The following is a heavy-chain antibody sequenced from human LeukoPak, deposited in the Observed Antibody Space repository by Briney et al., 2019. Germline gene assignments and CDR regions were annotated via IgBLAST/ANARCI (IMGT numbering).Heavy chain of an antibody. CDR3: ARGQGDMDV. J-gene: IGHJ6*03. CDR1: GGSFSGYY. CDR2: IKHSGST. Sequence: SETLSLTCAVYGGSFSGYYWSWIRQPPGKGLEWIGEIKHSGSTNYNPSLKSRVTISVDTSKNQFSLKLSSVTAADTAVYYCARGQGDMDVWGKGTTVTVSS. V-gene: IGHV4-34*01.